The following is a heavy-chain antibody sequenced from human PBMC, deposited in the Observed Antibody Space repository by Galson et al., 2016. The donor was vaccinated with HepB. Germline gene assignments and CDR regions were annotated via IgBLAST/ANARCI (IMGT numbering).Heavy chain of an antibody. CDR1: GFSLTTSGVG. D-gene: IGHD5-12*01. J-gene: IGHJ5*02. V-gene: IGHV2-5*02. CDR3: AHNDYSRGVNWFDP. Sequence: PALVKPTQTLTLTCTFSGFSLTTSGVGVGWIRQPPGKALEWLALIYWDDDKRYSSSLKNRLTITKDTSKNQVVLIMTNLDPVDTGTYYCAHNDYSRGVNWFDPWGQGILVTVSS. CDR2: IYWDDDK.